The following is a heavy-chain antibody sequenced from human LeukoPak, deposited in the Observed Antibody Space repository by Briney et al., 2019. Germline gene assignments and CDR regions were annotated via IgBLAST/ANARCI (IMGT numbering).Heavy chain of an antibody. Sequence: SVKVSCKASGGTFSSYAISWVRQAPGQGLEWMGGIIPIFGTANYAQKFQGRVTITADESTSTAYMELSSLRSEDTAVYYCARGIGRYYDSGGYYYYFDYWGQGTLVTVSS. J-gene: IGHJ4*02. D-gene: IGHD3-22*01. CDR1: GGTFSSYA. CDR3: ARGIGRYYDSGGYYYYFDY. V-gene: IGHV1-69*01. CDR2: IIPIFGTA.